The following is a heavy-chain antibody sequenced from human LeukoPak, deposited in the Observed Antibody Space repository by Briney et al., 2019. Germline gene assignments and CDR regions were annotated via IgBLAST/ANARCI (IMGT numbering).Heavy chain of an antibody. Sequence: PGGSLRLSCAASGFTFDDYAMHWVRQAPGKGLEWVSGISWNSGSIGYADSVKGRFTISRDNAKNSLYLQMNSLRAEDTAVYYCARRDSSGYQDYWGQGTLVTVSS. J-gene: IGHJ4*02. CDR2: ISWNSGSI. CDR1: GFTFDDYA. V-gene: IGHV3-9*01. CDR3: ARRDSSGYQDY. D-gene: IGHD3-22*01.